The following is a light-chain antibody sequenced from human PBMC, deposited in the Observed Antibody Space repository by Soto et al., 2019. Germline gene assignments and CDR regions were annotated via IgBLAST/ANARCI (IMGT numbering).Light chain of an antibody. V-gene: IGLV1-47*02. CDR2: SNN. CDR1: SSNIGSFY. J-gene: IGLJ3*02. Sequence: QSVLTQPPSASGTPGQRVTISCSGSSSNIGSFYVYWYQQLPGTAPKLLIYSNNQRPSGVPDRFSGSKSGTSASLAISGLRSEDEAEYYCAAWDDRLSGHWVFGGGTQLTVL. CDR3: AAWDDRLSGHWV.